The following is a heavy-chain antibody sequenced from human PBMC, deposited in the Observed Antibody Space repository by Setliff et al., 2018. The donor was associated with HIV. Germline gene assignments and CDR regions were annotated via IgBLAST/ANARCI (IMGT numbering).Heavy chain of an antibody. D-gene: IGHD6-25*01. V-gene: IGHV5-51*01. Sequence: GESLKISCQGSGYIFTGYWVGWVRQMAGKGLEWMGMIHPVDSDVRYSPSFEGQVTISADRSINTAYLHWSSLKASDTAMYYCVRRQQRPQNAIESWGPGTLVTVSS. CDR3: VRRQQRPQNAIES. CDR2: IHPVDSDV. CDR1: GYIFTGYW. J-gene: IGHJ4*02.